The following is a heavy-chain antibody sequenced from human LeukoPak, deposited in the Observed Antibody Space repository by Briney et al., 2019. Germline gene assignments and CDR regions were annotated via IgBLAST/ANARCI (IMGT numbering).Heavy chain of an antibody. J-gene: IGHJ4*02. Sequence: GGSLRLSCVASGFTFSIYTVSWVRQAPGKGLEWVSSITSSSSSMYSADSVKGRLTISRDNAKNSLYLQMNSLRAEDTAVYYCARDLAWGGYWGQGTLVTVSS. CDR2: ITSSSSSM. D-gene: IGHD7-27*01. V-gene: IGHV3-21*01. CDR3: ARDLAWGGY. CDR1: GFTFSIYT.